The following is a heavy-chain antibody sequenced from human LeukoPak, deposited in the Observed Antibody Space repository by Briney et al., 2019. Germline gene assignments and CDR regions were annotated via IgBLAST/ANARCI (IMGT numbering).Heavy chain of an antibody. J-gene: IGHJ4*02. CDR3: AREPAGTYGRYHDY. Sequence: PGGSLSLSCAASGFTFSSCTMGWVRQAPGKGLEWVSTITDGGGHSYYADSMKGRFRVSRDNFKNTLYLQMDSLRGEDTALYYCAREPAGTYGRYHDYWGQGTLVTVSS. D-gene: IGHD1-7*01. CDR2: ITDGGGHS. V-gene: IGHV3-23*01. CDR1: GFTFSSCT.